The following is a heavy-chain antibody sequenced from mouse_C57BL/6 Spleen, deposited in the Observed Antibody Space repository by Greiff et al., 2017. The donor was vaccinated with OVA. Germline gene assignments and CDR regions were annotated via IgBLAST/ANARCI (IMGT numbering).Heavy chain of an antibody. CDR2: LYPGSGST. D-gene: IGHD1-1*01. J-gene: IGHJ3*01. CDR1: GYTFTSYW. CDR3: AATVWGSFAY. V-gene: IGHV1-55*01. Sequence: QVQLQQPGAELVKPGASVKMSCKASGYTFTSYWLTWVKPRPGPGLAWIGDLYPGSGSTNSNEKFKSKATLTVDTSSSTAYMQLSSLTSEDSAVYYCAATVWGSFAYWGQGTLVTGSA.